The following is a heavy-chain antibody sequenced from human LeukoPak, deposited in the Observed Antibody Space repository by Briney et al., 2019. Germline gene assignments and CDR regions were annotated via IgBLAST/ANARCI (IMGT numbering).Heavy chain of an antibody. D-gene: IGHD2-15*01. J-gene: IGHJ6*03. Sequence: ASVKVSCKASGGTFSSYAISWVRQAPGQGLEWMGRIIPILGIANYAQKFQGRVTITADESTSTAYMELSSLRSEDTAVYYCALYCSGGSCYPYYYYYMDVWGKGTTVTVSS. CDR1: GGTFSSYA. V-gene: IGHV1-69*04. CDR2: IIPILGIA. CDR3: ALYCSGGSCYPYYYYYMDV.